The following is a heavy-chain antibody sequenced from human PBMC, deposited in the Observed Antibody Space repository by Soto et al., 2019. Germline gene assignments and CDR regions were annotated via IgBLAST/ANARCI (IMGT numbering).Heavy chain of an antibody. CDR2: TYYRSKWYN. CDR1: GDSVSSNSAA. Sequence: PSQTLSLTCAISGDSVSSNSAAWNWIRQSPSRGLEWLGRTYYRSKWYNDYAVSVKRRITINPDTSKNQSSLQLNSVTPEDTAVYCCARDPIRSSGWFFDYWGQGTLVTVCS. J-gene: IGHJ4*02. CDR3: ARDPIRSSGWFFDY. D-gene: IGHD6-19*01. V-gene: IGHV6-1*01.